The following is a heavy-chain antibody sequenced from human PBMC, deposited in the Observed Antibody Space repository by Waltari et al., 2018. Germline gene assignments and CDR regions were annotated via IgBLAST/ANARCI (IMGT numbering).Heavy chain of an antibody. J-gene: IGHJ4*02. CDR1: GFTFSSYW. Sequence: EVQLVESGGGLVQPGGSLSLSCAASGFTFSSYWMSWVSQAPGKGLEWVANIKQDGSEKYYVDSVKGRFTISRDNSKNTLYLQMNSLRAEDTAVYYCAKEPSSGWAGGEFDYWGQGTLVTVSS. V-gene: IGHV3-7*03. D-gene: IGHD6-19*01. CDR2: IKQDGSEK. CDR3: AKEPSSGWAGGEFDY.